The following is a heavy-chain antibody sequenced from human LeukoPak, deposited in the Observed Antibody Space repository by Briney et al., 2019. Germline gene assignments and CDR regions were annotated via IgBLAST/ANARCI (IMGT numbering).Heavy chain of an antibody. V-gene: IGHV4-39*07. Sequence: SETLSLTCTVSGGSISSSSYYWGWIRQPPGKGLEWIGSIYYSGSTYYNPSLKSRVTISVDTSKNQFSLKLSSVTAADTAVYYCARGCCSGGSCYLGRGYYYYYMDVWGKGTTVTVSS. CDR3: ARGCCSGGSCYLGRGYYYYYMDV. CDR2: IYYSGST. CDR1: GGSISSSSYY. D-gene: IGHD2-15*01. J-gene: IGHJ6*03.